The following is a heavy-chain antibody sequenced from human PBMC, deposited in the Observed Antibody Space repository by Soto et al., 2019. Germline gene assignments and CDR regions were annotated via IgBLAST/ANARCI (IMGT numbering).Heavy chain of an antibody. CDR1: GYTFTSYG. V-gene: IGHV1-18*01. CDR3: ARGLSGGYSYGALDY. CDR2: ISAYNGNT. D-gene: IGHD5-18*01. J-gene: IGHJ4*02. Sequence: ASVKVSCKASGYTFTSYGISWVRQAPGQGLEWMGWISAYNGNTNYAQKLQGRVTMTTDTSTSTAYMELRSLRSDDTAVYYCARGLSGGYSYGALDYWGQGTLVTVSS.